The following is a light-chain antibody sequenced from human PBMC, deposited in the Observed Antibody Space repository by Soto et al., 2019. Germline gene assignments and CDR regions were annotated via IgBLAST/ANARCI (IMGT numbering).Light chain of an antibody. CDR2: DAS. Sequence: QMTQSPSSLSASVGDTVTITCRASQDISHDVAWYQQKVGKPPNLLISDASTLQSGVPSRFSGSGYGTDFTLTISNLQPEDVGTYYCQKYNSVPPTFGGGTKVEI. J-gene: IGKJ4*01. CDR3: QKYNSVPPT. CDR1: QDISHD. V-gene: IGKV1-27*01.